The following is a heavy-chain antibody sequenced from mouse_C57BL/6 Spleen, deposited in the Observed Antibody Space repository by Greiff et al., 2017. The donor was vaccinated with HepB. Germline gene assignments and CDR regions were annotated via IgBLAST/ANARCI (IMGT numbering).Heavy chain of an antibody. J-gene: IGHJ1*03. V-gene: IGHV1-69*01. Sequence: VQLQQPGAELVMPGASVKLSCKASGYTFTSYWMHWVKLRPGQGLEWIGEIDPSDSYTNYNQKFKGKSTLTVDKSSSTAYMQLSSLTSEDSAVYYCARHYGSRYFDVWGTGTTVTVSS. CDR1: GYTFTSYW. CDR2: IDPSDSYT. D-gene: IGHD1-1*01. CDR3: ARHYGSRYFDV.